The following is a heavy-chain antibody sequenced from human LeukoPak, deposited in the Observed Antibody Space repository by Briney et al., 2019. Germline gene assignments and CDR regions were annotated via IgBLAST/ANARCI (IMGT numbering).Heavy chain of an antibody. D-gene: IGHD3-10*01. CDR1: GYTFTSYE. Sequence: ASVKVSCKASGYTFTSYEINWVRQATGQGLEWMGLMNANSGNTDYAQKFQGRVTMTRNTSISTAYMELSSLRSEDTAVYYCARDLTDHYYGRDYYYYMDVWGKGTTVTISS. J-gene: IGHJ6*03. CDR2: MNANSGNT. CDR3: ARDLTDHYYGRDYYYYMDV. V-gene: IGHV1-8*01.